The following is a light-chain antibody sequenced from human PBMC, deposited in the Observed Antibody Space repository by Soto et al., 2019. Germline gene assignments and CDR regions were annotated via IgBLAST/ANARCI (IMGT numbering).Light chain of an antibody. J-gene: IGKJ1*01. CDR2: GTS. CDR1: ETISSNH. CDR3: QQNVSWT. Sequence: EIVLTQSPGTLSVSPGERATLSCRASETISSNHLAGYPQKPGQAPSLLIYGTSSRATGLPDRFIGSGSGKDFTLTISRLDPEDSEIYYCQQNVSWTFCQGTKVEIK. V-gene: IGKV3-20*01.